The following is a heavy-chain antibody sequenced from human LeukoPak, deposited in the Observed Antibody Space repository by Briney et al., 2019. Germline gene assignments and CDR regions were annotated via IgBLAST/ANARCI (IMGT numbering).Heavy chain of an antibody. V-gene: IGHV3-53*01. D-gene: IGHD6-13*01. Sequence: GGSLRLSCAASGLNVSNKCMSWVRQAPGKGLEWVSVIYSGISTDYADSVKGRFTISRDNSKNTLFLQMDSLRADDTAVYYCATRPGAAVGPFDYWDQGTLVTVSS. CDR2: IYSGIST. J-gene: IGHJ4*02. CDR1: GLNVSNKC. CDR3: ATRPGAAVGPFDY.